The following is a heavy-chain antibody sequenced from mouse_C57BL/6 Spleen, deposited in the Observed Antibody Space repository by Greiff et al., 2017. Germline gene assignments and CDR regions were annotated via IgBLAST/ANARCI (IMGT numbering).Heavy chain of an antibody. V-gene: IGHV5-16*01. Sequence: EVKLVESEGGLVQPGSSMKLSCTASGFTFSDYYMAWVRQVPEKGLEWVANINYDGSSTYYLDSLKSRFIISRDNAKNILYLQMSSLKSEDTATYYCARIYYDYPHAMDYWGQGTSVTVSS. CDR3: ARIYYDYPHAMDY. CDR2: INYDGSST. CDR1: GFTFSDYY. D-gene: IGHD2-4*01. J-gene: IGHJ4*01.